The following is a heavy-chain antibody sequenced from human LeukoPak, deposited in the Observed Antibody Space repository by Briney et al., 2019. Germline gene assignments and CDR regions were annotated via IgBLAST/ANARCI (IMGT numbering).Heavy chain of an antibody. V-gene: IGHV3-23*01. J-gene: IGHJ4*02. CDR1: GFTFSSYA. Sequence: HPGGSLRLSCAASGFTFSSYAMSWVRQAPGKGLEWVSAISGSGGSTYYADSVKGRFTISRDNSKNTLFLQLNSLRADDSAVYYCAKGGHDFNPFYWWGQGTLVTVSS. CDR2: ISGSGGST. D-gene: IGHD2-21*02. CDR3: AKGGHDFNPFYW.